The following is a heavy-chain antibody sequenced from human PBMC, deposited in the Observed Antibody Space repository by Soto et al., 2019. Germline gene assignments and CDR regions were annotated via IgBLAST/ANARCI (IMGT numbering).Heavy chain of an antibody. CDR2: IYYSGSA. D-gene: IGHD6-6*01. V-gene: IGHV4-59*01. J-gene: IGHJ4*02. CDR1: GGSISSYY. CDR3: GRVRQQLVGMYYFDY. Sequence: QVQLQESGPGLVKPSETLSLTCTVSGGSISSYYWCWIRQPPGKGLEWIGYIYYSGSANYNHSLKRRVTIAVDTSKHQFSLKLSSVTAADTAVYYCGRVRQQLVGMYYFDYWGKASLVTVSS.